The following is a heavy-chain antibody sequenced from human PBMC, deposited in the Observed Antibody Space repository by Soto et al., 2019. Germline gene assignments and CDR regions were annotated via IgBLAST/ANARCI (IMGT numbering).Heavy chain of an antibody. CDR3: AKEVSLGSTVDLGY. Sequence: GGSLRLSCAASGFTFSIFAMSWVRQSPGKGLEWVSTISGSGGSTYYADAVKGRFTISRDNSMGTLYLQMKSLRVEDTAIYYCAKEVSLGSTVDLGYWGQGALVTAPQ. V-gene: IGHV3-23*01. J-gene: IGHJ4*02. CDR1: GFTFSIFA. CDR2: ISGSGGST. D-gene: IGHD7-27*01.